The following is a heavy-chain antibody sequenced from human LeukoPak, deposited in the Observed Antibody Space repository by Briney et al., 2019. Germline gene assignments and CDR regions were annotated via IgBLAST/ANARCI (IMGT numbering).Heavy chain of an antibody. V-gene: IGHV3-66*01. Sequence: QPGGSLRLSCAASGFTVSSNYMTWVRQAPGKGLEWVSVIYSGGSTYYADSVKGRFTISRDNSKSTLYLQMNSLRAEDTAVYYCAKDLHDYGSYVGWFDSWGQGTLVTVSS. CDR2: IYSGGST. CDR1: GFTVSSNY. J-gene: IGHJ5*01. CDR3: AKDLHDYGSYVGWFDS. D-gene: IGHD4/OR15-4a*01.